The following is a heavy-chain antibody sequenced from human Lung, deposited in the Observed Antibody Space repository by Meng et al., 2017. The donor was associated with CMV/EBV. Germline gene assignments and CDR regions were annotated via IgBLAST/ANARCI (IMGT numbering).Heavy chain of an antibody. CDR2: ISYDGSNK. J-gene: IGHJ4*02. V-gene: IGHV3-30-3*01. D-gene: IGHD6-19*01. CDR1: GFTFSSYA. Sequence: SCAASGFTFSSYAMHWVRQAPGKGLEWVAVISYDGSNKYYADSVKGRFTISRDNSKNTLYLQMNSLRAEDTAVYYCARGEHRIAVAGTGFDYWGQGTLVTVSS. CDR3: ARGEHRIAVAGTGFDY.